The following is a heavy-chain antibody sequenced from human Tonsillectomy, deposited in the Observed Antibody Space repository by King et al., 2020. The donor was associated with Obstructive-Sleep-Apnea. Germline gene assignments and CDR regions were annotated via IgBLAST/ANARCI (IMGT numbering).Heavy chain of an antibody. Sequence: VQLVESGGGLVKPGGSLRLSCAASGITFSSYSMNWVRQAPGKGLEWVSSISSSSSDIYYSDSVKGRVTISRDNAKNSLYLQMNSLGVEDTAMYYGAKEGYYYESSGYDEAFDIWGQGTMVTVSS. V-gene: IGHV3-21*01. D-gene: IGHD3-22*01. CDR3: AKEGYYYESSGYDEAFDI. J-gene: IGHJ3*02. CDR2: ISSSSSDI. CDR1: GITFSSYS.